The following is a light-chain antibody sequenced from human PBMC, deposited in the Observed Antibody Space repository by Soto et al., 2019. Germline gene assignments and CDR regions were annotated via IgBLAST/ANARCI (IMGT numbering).Light chain of an antibody. CDR3: QQRSNWPT. CDR2: DAS. Sequence: EIVLTQSPATLSLSPGERATLSCRASQSVRGSLAWYQQKPGQAPRLLIYDASNRATGIPARFSGGGSGTDFTLTISSREPEDFAVYYCQQRSNWPTFGPGTKVDIK. CDR1: QSVRGS. J-gene: IGKJ3*01. V-gene: IGKV3-11*01.